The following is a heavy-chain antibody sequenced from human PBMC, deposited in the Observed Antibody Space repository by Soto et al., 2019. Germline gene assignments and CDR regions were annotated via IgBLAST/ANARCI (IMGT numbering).Heavy chain of an antibody. V-gene: IGHV3-21*01. CDR2: ISSSSSYI. Sequence: EVQLVESGGGLVKPGGSLRLSCAASGFTFSSYSMNWVRQAPGKGLEWVSSISSSSSYIYYADSVKGRFTISRDNAKNSLYLQMNSLRAEDTAVYYCARDQLGGDYEDEAFDIWGQGTMVTVSS. CDR1: GFTFSSYS. D-gene: IGHD4-17*01. CDR3: ARDQLGGDYEDEAFDI. J-gene: IGHJ3*02.